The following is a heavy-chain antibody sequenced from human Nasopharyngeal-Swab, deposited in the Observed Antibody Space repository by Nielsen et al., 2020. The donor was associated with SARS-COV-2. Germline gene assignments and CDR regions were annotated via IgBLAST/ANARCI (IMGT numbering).Heavy chain of an antibody. D-gene: IGHD3-16*02. V-gene: IGHV3-9*01. CDR2: ISWNSGST. CDR1: GFTFDDYA. Sequence: SLKISCAASGFTFDDYAMHWVRQAPGKGLEWVSGISWNSGSTGYVDSVKGRFTISRDNAKNSLYLQMNSLRAEDTAVYYCARSPPITFGGVIDYWGQGTLVTVSS. CDR3: ARSPPITFGGVIDY. J-gene: IGHJ4*02.